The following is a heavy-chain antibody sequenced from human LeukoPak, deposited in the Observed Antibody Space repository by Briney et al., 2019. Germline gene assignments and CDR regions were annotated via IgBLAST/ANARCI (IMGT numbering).Heavy chain of an antibody. Sequence: PSETLSLTCTVSGGSLNHHYWSWIRQPPGKGLEWIGYIHYSGTTNFNPSLTSRVTMFIDTSENQVSLKVTSVTAADTAVYYCATAGDRNVLPDWGEGTLVTVFS. J-gene: IGHJ4*02. D-gene: IGHD1-14*01. V-gene: IGHV4-59*11. CDR3: ATAGDRNVLPD. CDR2: IHYSGTT. CDR1: GGSLNHHY.